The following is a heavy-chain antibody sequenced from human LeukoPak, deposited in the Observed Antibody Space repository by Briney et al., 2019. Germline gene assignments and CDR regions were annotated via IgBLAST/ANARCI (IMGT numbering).Heavy chain of an antibody. J-gene: IGHJ4*02. V-gene: IGHV4-39*07. CDR2: IFYSGRT. D-gene: IGHD3-16*01. CDR3: AKDPRRMARLITFGGGRPYYFDY. CDR1: GGSISSSTYY. Sequence: SETLSLTCTVSGGSISSSTYYWGWIRQPPGKGLEWIGSIFYSGRTYYNPSLKSRVTMSVDTSKNQFSLRLSSVNAADTAVYYCAKDPRRMARLITFGGGRPYYFDYWGQGTLVTVSS.